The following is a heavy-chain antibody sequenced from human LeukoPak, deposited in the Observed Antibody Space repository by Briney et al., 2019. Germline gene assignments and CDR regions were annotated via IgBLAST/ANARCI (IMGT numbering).Heavy chain of an antibody. CDR1: GFTFSSYS. CDR2: ISSSSSYI. D-gene: IGHD3-10*01. J-gene: IGHJ4*02. V-gene: IGHV3-21*01. Sequence: KPGGSLRLSCAASGFTFSSYSMNWVRQAPGKGLEWVSSISSSSSYIYCADSVKGRFTISRDNAKNSLYLQMNSLRAEDTAVYYCARDGGSYYYGPGSPTPHDYWGQGTLVTVSS. CDR3: ARDGGSYYYGPGSPTPHDY.